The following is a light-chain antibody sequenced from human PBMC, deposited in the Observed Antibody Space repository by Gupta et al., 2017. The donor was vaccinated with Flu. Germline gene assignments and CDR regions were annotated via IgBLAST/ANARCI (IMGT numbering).Light chain of an antibody. CDR3: QSYDSINEDVI. CDR1: SGSIATNY. CDR2: EDN. Sequence: NYMLTHPHSVPGSMGKTVTNSCTRSSGSIATNYLQWYQQRPGSSPTTVIYEDNQRLSGVPDRFSGSINSSSHAASLTISGLKTEDEADYYCQSYDSINEDVIFGGGTKLTVL. J-gene: IGLJ2*01. V-gene: IGLV6-57*01.